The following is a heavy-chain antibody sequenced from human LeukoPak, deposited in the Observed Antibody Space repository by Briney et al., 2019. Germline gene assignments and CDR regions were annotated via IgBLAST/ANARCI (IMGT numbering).Heavy chain of an antibody. CDR1: GGSISSSSYY. V-gene: IGHV4-39*07. CDR2: IYYSGST. Sequence: SETLSLTCTVSGGSISSSSYYWGWIRQPPGKGLEWIGSIYYSGSTYYNPSLKSRVTISVDTSKNQFSLKLSSVTAADTAVYYCASLTFHGEYAFDIWGQGTMVTVSS. CDR3: ASLTFHGEYAFDI. D-gene: IGHD3-10*01. J-gene: IGHJ3*02.